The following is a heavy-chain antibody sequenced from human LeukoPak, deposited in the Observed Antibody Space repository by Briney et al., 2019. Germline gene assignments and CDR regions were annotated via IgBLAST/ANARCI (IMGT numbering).Heavy chain of an antibody. Sequence: GGSLRLSCAASGFTFSSYAMSWVRQAPGKGLEWVSAISGSSGSTYYADSVKGRFTISRDNSKNTLYLQMNSLRAEDTAVYYCAKGRYYYDSSGYYAPDYRGQGTLVTVSS. V-gene: IGHV3-23*01. D-gene: IGHD3-22*01. CDR3: AKGRYYYDSSGYYAPDY. CDR1: GFTFSSYA. J-gene: IGHJ4*02. CDR2: ISGSSGST.